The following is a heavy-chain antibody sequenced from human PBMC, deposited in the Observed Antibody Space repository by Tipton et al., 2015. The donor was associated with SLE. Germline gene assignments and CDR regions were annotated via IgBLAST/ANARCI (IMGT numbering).Heavy chain of an antibody. V-gene: IGHV4-39*07. Sequence: TLSLTCTVSGGSISESTYSWDWIRQAPGKGLEWIGSMYFSGNTYYNPFLRSRVTISADTSKNQFSLKLTSVTAADTAVYYCARTTEYFDPWGQGTLVTVSS. J-gene: IGHJ5*02. D-gene: IGHD1-1*01. CDR2: MYFSGNT. CDR3: ARTTEYFDP. CDR1: GGSISESTYS.